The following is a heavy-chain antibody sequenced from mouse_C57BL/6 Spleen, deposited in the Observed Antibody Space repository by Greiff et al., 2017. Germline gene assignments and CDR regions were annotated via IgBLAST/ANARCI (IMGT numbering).Heavy chain of an antibody. V-gene: IGHV1-52*01. CDR3: ARGYYGKNFDY. CDR1: GYTFTSYW. Sequence: QVQLQQPGAELVRPGSSVKLSCKASGYTFTSYWMHWVKQRPIQGLEWIGNIDPSDSETHYNQKFKDKVTLTVDKSSSTAYMQLSSLTSEDSAVYYCARGYYGKNFDYWGQGTTLTVSS. D-gene: IGHD1-1*01. CDR2: IDPSDSET. J-gene: IGHJ2*01.